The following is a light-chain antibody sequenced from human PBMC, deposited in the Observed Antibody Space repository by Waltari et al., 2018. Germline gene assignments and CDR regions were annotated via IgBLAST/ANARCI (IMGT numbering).Light chain of an antibody. CDR2: EVT. CDR1: SSDVGNYNL. V-gene: IGLV2-23*02. J-gene: IGLJ2*01. Sequence: QSALTQPASVSGSPGQPTTISFAGTSSDVGNYNLVSWYQPPAGEAPKLMIYEVTKRPSGVSNRFSGSKSGNTASLTISGLQAEDEADYYCCSYASGSTFVFGGGTKLTVL. CDR3: CSYASGSTFV.